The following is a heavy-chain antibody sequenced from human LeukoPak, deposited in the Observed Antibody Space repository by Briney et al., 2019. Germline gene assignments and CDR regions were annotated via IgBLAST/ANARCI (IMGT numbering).Heavy chain of an antibody. CDR2: IWYDGSNK. CDR3: ARDEGGRGYSYGPSRGMDV. D-gene: IGHD5-18*01. CDR1: GFTFSSYE. J-gene: IGHJ6*02. Sequence: GSLRLSCAASGFTFSSYEMNWVRQAPGKGLEWVAVIWYDGSNKYYADSVKGRFTISRDNSKNTLYLQMYSLRAEDTAVYYCARDEGGRGYSYGPSRGMDVWGQGTTVTVSS. V-gene: IGHV3-33*08.